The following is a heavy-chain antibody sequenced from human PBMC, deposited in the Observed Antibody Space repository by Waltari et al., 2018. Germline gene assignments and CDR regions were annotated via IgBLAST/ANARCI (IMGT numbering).Heavy chain of an antibody. CDR3: AVSRNSPYTFDY. D-gene: IGHD1-1*01. V-gene: IGHV4-59*11. CDR2: IYNNGST. J-gene: IGHJ4*02. CDR1: GTSISTHY. Sequence: QVHLQESGPGLVKPSETLSLTCTVSGTSISTHYWSWIRQPPGKGLEYICSIYNNGSTNSNPSLKSRVTMSVETSKNQFSLGLSSVTAADTAVYYCAVSRNSPYTFDYWGQGALVTVSS.